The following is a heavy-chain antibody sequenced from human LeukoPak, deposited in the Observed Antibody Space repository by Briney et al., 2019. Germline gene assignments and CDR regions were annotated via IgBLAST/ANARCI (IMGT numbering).Heavy chain of an antibody. CDR1: GFSFSSYS. V-gene: IGHV3-48*02. D-gene: IGHD3/OR15-3a*01. CDR2: ISRSSSYT. Sequence: GGSLRLSCAASGFSFSSYSMNWVRQAPGKGLEWVSYISRSSSYTYYADSVKGRFTISRDDAKNSLYLQMNSLRDEDTAVYYCARDPDWLEYGGRGTLVTVSS. CDR3: ARDPDWLEY. J-gene: IGHJ4*02.